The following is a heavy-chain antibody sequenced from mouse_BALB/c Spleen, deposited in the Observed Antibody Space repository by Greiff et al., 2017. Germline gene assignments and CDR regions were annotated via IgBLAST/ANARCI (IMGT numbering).Heavy chain of an antibody. CDR1: GDSITSGY. D-gene: IGHD1-1*01. CDR3: ARTYYYGSSSFAY. CDR2: ISYSGST. J-gene: IGHJ3*01. V-gene: IGHV3-8*02. Sequence: EVQLQESGPSLVKPSQTLSLTCSVTGDSITSGYWNWIRKFPGNKLEYMGYISYSGSTYYNPSLKSRISITRDTSKNQYYLQLNSVTTEDTATYYCARTYYYGSSSFAYWGQGTLVTVSA.